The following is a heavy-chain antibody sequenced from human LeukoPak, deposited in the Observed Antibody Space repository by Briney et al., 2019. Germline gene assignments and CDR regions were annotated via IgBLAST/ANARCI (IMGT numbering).Heavy chain of an antibody. V-gene: IGHV3-66*01. Sequence: GGSLRLSCAASGFTVSTDYMSWVRQAPGKGLQWVSVIYSGGSTCYADSVKGRFTISRDNSKNTLYLQMNSLTAEDTGVYYCARGLRHSRGWYLYDYWGQGTLVTVSS. CDR1: GFTVSTDY. D-gene: IGHD6-19*01. J-gene: IGHJ4*02. CDR2: IYSGGST. CDR3: ARGLRHSRGWYLYDY.